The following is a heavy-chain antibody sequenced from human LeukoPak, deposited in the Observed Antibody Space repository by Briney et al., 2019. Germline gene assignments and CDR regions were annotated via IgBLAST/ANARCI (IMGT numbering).Heavy chain of an antibody. CDR1: GGSISSGDYY. V-gene: IGHV4-30-4*01. CDR3: ASLDSSGYWFDP. J-gene: IGHJ5*02. Sequence: PSETLSLTCTVSGGSISSGDYYWSWIRQPPGKGLEWIGYIYYSGSTYYNPSLKSRVTISVDTSKSQFSLKLSSVTAADTAVYYCASLDSSGYWFDPWGQGTLVTVSS. CDR2: IYYSGST. D-gene: IGHD6-19*01.